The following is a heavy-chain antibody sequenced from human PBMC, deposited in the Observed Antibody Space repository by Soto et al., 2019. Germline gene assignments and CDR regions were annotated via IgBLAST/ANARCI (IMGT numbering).Heavy chain of an antibody. CDR3: ARDLWDGSGSYYNYYYYYGMDV. Sequence: ETLSLTCTVSGGSISSYYWGWIRQPAGKGLEWIGRIYTSGSTNYNPSLKSRVTMSVDTSKNQFSLKLSSVTAADTAVYYCARDLWDGSGSYYNYYYYYGMDVWGQGTTVTVSS. CDR1: GGSISSYY. D-gene: IGHD3-10*01. V-gene: IGHV4-4*07. J-gene: IGHJ6*02. CDR2: IYTSGST.